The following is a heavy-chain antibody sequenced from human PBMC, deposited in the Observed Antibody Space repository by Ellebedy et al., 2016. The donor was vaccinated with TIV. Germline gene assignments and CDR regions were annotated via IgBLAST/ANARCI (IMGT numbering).Heavy chain of an antibody. Sequence: GESLKISCAASGFTLSNYWMHWVRQAPGKGLVWVSRIHSGGSATNYADSVKGRFTNSRDNAKNTLYLQMNSLRAEDTAVYYCARGGYSGSALDVWGQGTTVTVSS. CDR3: ARGGYSGSALDV. J-gene: IGHJ6*02. CDR2: IHSGGSAT. D-gene: IGHD3-10*01. CDR1: GFTLSNYW. V-gene: IGHV3-74*01.